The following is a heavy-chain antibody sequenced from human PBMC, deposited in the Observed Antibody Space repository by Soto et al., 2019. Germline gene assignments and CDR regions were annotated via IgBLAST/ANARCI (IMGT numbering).Heavy chain of an antibody. Sequence: SVKVSCKASGDTFKNCVISWVRQAPGQGLEWMGGIIPLFGTTDFAQRFQGRLTITTDESATTAYMELSRLRSEDTATYYCAAELGFGKLSVVWGQGTTVTVSS. D-gene: IGHD3-10*01. V-gene: IGHV1-69*05. J-gene: IGHJ6*02. CDR1: GDTFKNCV. CDR2: IIPLFGTT. CDR3: AAELGFGKLSVV.